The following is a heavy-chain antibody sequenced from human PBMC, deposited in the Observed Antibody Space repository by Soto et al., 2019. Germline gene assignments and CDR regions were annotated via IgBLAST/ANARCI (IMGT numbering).Heavy chain of an antibody. CDR1: GGSISSYY. D-gene: IGHD3-3*01. Sequence: SETLSLTCTVSGGSISSYYWSWIRQPPGKGLEWIGYIYYSGRTNYNPPLKSRVTKSVDTSKNQFSLKLSSVTAADTALYYCARDPGFWSGYQRYNWFDPWGQGTLVTVSS. CDR3: ARDPGFWSGYQRYNWFDP. V-gene: IGHV4-59*01. J-gene: IGHJ5*02. CDR2: IYYSGRT.